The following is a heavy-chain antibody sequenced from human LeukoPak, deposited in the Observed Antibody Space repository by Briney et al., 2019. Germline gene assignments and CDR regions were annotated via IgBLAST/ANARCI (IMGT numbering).Heavy chain of an antibody. CDR2: IDPSDSYT. Sequence: GESLKISCKGTGYSFTSYRISWLRQMPGKGLEWMGRIDPSDSYTNYSPSFQGHVTISADKSISTAYLQWSSLKASDTAMYYCLAGDAFDIWGQGTMVTVSS. CDR1: GYSFTSYR. CDR3: LAGDAFDI. J-gene: IGHJ3*02. V-gene: IGHV5-10-1*01.